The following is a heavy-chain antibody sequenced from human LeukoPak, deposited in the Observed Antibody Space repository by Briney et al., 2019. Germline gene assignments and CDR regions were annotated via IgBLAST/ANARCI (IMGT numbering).Heavy chain of an antibody. Sequence: GGSLRLSCAASGFTFSKYWMLWVRQAPGKGLESGSRINTDGTVTTYADSVKGRFTLSRDNADNTMFLQMNSVRDEDTAVYYCATKQWLAPPPDSWGQGTPVTVSS. CDR3: ATKQWLAPPPDS. J-gene: IGHJ4*02. CDR2: INTDGTVT. D-gene: IGHD6-19*01. V-gene: IGHV3-74*01. CDR1: GFTFSKYW.